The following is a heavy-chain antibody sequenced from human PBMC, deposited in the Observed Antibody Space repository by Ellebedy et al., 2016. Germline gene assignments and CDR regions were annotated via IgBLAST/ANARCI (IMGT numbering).Heavy chain of an antibody. CDR2: IIPMFGTT. Sequence: ASVKVSCKASGGSNYAITWVRQAPGQGLEWMGGIIPMFGTTNYAQKFQGRLTITADESTRTAYMELSSLRSEDLALYCCASGGRGYFDLWGRGTLVTVSS. D-gene: IGHD2-15*01. CDR3: ASGGRGYFDL. V-gene: IGHV1-69*13. J-gene: IGHJ2*01. CDR1: GGSNYA.